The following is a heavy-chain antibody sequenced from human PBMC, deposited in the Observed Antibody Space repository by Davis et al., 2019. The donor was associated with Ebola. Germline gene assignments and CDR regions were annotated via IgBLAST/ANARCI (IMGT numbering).Heavy chain of an antibody. CDR1: GGTFSSYA. CDR3: ARDLGGVGATGGY. V-gene: IGHV1-69*13. CDR2: IIPIFVTS. Sequence: SVKVSCKASGGTFSSYAISWVRQAPGQGLEWMGGIIPIFVTSNYAQKFQGRVTITADESTSTAYMELSSLRSEDTAVYYCARDLGGVGATGGYWGQGTLVTVSS. J-gene: IGHJ4*02. D-gene: IGHD1-26*01.